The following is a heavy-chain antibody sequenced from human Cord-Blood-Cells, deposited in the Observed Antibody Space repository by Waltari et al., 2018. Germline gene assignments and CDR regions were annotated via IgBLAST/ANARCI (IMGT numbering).Heavy chain of an antibody. Sequence: QVQLVQSGAEVKKPGASVKVSCKASGYTFTSYGISWVRQAPGQGLEWMGWISADNGNTNYAQKLQGRVTMTTDTSTSTAYMELRSLRSDDTAVYYCARDRLRFLEWLSANWFDPWGQGTLVTVSS. D-gene: IGHD3-3*01. V-gene: IGHV1-18*01. CDR2: ISADNGNT. CDR3: ARDRLRFLEWLSANWFDP. CDR1: GYTFTSYG. J-gene: IGHJ5*02.